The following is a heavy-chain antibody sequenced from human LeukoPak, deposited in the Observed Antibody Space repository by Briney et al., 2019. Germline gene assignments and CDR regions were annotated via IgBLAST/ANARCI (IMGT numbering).Heavy chain of an antibody. V-gene: IGHV1-2*02. CDR2: INPNSGGT. Sequence: ASVKVSCKASGYTFTGYYMHWVRQAPGQGLEWMGWINPNSGGTNYAQKFQGRVTMARDTSISTAYMELSRLRSDDTAVYYCARGREYCSGGSCYRGPYYFDYWGQGTLVTASS. CDR1: GYTFTGYY. J-gene: IGHJ4*02. D-gene: IGHD2-15*01. CDR3: ARGREYCSGGSCYRGPYYFDY.